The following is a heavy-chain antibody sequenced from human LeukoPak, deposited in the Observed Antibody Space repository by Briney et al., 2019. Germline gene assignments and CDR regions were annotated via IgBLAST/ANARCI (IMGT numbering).Heavy chain of an antibody. CDR1: GFTFSRYS. Sequence: GGSLRLSCAASGFTFSRYSMNWVRQALGKGLEWVASVSSGSSYTYYSDSVKGRFTISRDNAKNSLYLQMNSLRVEDTAVYYCAGRGCSDGVCHFDYWGQGTLVTVSS. CDR2: VSSGSSYT. D-gene: IGHD2-15*01. J-gene: IGHJ4*02. V-gene: IGHV3-21*01. CDR3: AGRGCSDGVCHFDY.